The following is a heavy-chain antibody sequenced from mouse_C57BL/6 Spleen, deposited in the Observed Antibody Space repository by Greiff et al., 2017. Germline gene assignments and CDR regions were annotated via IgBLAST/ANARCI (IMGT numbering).Heavy chain of an antibody. D-gene: IGHD4-1*02. CDR2: ISYDGSN. CDR3: ASPTGFAY. Sequence: DVKLQESGPGLVKPSQSLSLTCSVTGYSITSGYYWNWIRQFPGNKLEWMGYISYDGSNNYNPSLKNRISITRDTSKNQFFLKLNSVTTEDTATYYCASPTGFAYWGQGTLVTVSA. V-gene: IGHV3-6*01. CDR1: GYSITSGYY. J-gene: IGHJ3*01.